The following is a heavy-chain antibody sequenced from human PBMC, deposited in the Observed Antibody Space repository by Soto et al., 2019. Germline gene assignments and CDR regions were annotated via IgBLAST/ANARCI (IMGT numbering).Heavy chain of an antibody. Sequence: EVQLLESGGGLVQPGESLRLSCAASGFTFSSYAMSWVRQAPGKGLQWVSAISGGTTYYADSVKGRFTISRDNSKNTLFLQMNSLGAEDTGIYYCATCIGCDCYSDYWGQGTLVTVSS. V-gene: IGHV3-23*01. J-gene: IGHJ4*02. CDR3: ATCIGCDCYSDY. CDR2: ISGGTT. CDR1: GFTFSSYA. D-gene: IGHD2-21*02.